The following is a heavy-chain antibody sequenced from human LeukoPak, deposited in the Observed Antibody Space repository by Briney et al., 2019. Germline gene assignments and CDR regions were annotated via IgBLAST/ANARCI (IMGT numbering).Heavy chain of an antibody. D-gene: IGHD6-25*01. CDR2: IYYSGST. Sequence: SETLALTCTASGGSISSYYWSWIRQPPGKGLEWIGYIYYSGSTNYNPSLKSRVTISVDTSKNQFSLKLSSVTAADTAVYYCARQGGGFWYFDLWGRGTLVTVSS. V-gene: IGHV4-59*08. CDR1: GGSISSYY. J-gene: IGHJ2*01. CDR3: ARQGGGFWYFDL.